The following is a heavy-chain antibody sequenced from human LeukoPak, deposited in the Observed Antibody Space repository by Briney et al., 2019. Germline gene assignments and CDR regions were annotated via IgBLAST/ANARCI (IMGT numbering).Heavy chain of an antibody. D-gene: IGHD1-1*01. CDR3: ARQVELDY. Sequence: WIGYIYYSRSTNYNPSLQSRVTISVDTTKNQFSLKLSSVTAADTAVYYCARQVELDYWGQGTLVTVSS. V-gene: IGHV4-61*07. CDR2: IYYSRST. J-gene: IGHJ4*02.